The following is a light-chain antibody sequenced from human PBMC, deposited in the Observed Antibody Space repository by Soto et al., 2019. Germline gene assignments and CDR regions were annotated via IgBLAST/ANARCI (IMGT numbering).Light chain of an antibody. Sequence: QSALTQPPSASGSPGQSVTISCTGTSSDVGGYNYVSWYHQHPRKAPKLMIYEVSKRPSGVPDRFSGSKSGNTASLTVSGLQAEDEADYYCSSYAGSNNYVFGTGTKVTVL. V-gene: IGLV2-8*01. CDR3: SSYAGSNNYV. CDR1: SSDVGGYNY. CDR2: EVS. J-gene: IGLJ1*01.